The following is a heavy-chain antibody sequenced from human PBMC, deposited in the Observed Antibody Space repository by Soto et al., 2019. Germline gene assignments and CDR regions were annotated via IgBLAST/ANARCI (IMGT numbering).Heavy chain of an antibody. CDR3: ARGIYSYGYHYYYGMDV. CDR1: GFTFSSYG. J-gene: IGHJ6*02. CDR2: IWYDGSNK. V-gene: IGHV3-33*01. D-gene: IGHD5-18*01. Sequence: SLRLSCAASGFTFSSYGMHWVRQAPGKGLEWVAVIWYDGSNKYYADSVKGRFTISRDNSKNTLYLQMNSLRAEDTAVYYCARGIYSYGYHYYYGMDVWGQGTTVTVSS.